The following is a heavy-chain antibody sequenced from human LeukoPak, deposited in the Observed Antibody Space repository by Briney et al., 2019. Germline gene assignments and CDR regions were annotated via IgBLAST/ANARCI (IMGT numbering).Heavy chain of an antibody. D-gene: IGHD2-8*01. CDR2: MYSGGNR. CDR3: VRDIGVFDI. CDR1: GFSDSSNH. Sequence: PGGSLRLSCAASGFSDSSNHMSWVRQAPGKGAEWVSVMYSGGNRHYADSGKGGFTSSRDTPKNTWFLQMDSLRAEATAVYYCVRDIGVFDIWGQGAKVTVSS. J-gene: IGHJ3*02. V-gene: IGHV3-66*01.